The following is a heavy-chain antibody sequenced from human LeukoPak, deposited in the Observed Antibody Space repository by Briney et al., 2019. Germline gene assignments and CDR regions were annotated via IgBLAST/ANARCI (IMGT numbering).Heavy chain of an antibody. CDR3: ARVDLRWYHVDY. J-gene: IGHJ4*02. Sequence: PGGSLRLSCAASGFTFSSYWMHWVRQAPGKGLVWVSRINSDGSSTSYADSVKGRFTISRDNAKNTLYLQMNSLRAEDTAVYYCARVDLRWYHVDYWGQGTLVTVSS. D-gene: IGHD4-23*01. CDR1: GFTFSSYW. CDR2: INSDGSST. V-gene: IGHV3-74*01.